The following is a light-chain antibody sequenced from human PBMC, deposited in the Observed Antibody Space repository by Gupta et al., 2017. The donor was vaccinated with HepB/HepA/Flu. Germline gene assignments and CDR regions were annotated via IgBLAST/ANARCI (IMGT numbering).Light chain of an antibody. CDR1: DVGSNNR. CDR3: TSYTSTGTWV. Sequence: QSALTHPPSVSVSPGQSVTISGTGSDVGSNNRVSWYQQPPGTAPKLMIYEVTHRPSGVPDRFSGSKSGNTASLTISGVQTEDEADYFCTSYTSTGTWVFGGGTKLTVL. J-gene: IGLJ3*02. CDR2: EVT. V-gene: IGLV2-18*02.